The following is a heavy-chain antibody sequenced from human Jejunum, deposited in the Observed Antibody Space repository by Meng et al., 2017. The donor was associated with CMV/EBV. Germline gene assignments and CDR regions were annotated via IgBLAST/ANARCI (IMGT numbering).Heavy chain of an antibody. CDR1: GFTFSSYG. V-gene: IGHV3-30*02. CDR3: ANVRFLEWPTPDY. D-gene: IGHD3-3*01. Sequence: ASGFTFSSYGMHWVRQTPGKGLEWVAFIRSDGSNIYYADSVKGRFTISRDNSKNTVYLQMNSLRGEDTAMYYCANVRFLEWPTPDYWGQGTLVTVSS. J-gene: IGHJ4*02. CDR2: IRSDGSNI.